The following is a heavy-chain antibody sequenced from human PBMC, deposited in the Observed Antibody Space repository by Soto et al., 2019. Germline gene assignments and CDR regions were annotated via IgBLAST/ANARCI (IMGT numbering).Heavy chain of an antibody. CDR2: ITTGNDYI. D-gene: IGHD6-19*01. J-gene: IGHJ5*01. CDR3: ARDSYSSLFDS. Sequence: AGGSLRLSCVASGFTLSSFSMSWIRQTPGKGLEWVSSITTGNDYISYADSVKGRFTISRDNAKNSLFLQMNSLKADDTALYFCARDSYSSLFDSWGQGTLVTVSS. V-gene: IGHV3-21*01. CDR1: GFTLSSFS.